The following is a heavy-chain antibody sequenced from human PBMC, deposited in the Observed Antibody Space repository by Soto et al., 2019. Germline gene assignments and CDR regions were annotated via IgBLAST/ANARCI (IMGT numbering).Heavy chain of an antibody. Sequence: SETLSLTCTVSGGSISSGGYYWSWIRQHPGKGLEWIGYIYYSGSTYYNPSLKSRVTISVDTSKNQFSLKLSSVTAADTAVYYCARRGLHLGELLYYFDYWGQGTLVTVSS. CDR1: GGSISSGGYY. CDR2: IYYSGST. V-gene: IGHV4-31*03. CDR3: ARRGLHLGELLYYFDY. J-gene: IGHJ4*02. D-gene: IGHD3-16*01.